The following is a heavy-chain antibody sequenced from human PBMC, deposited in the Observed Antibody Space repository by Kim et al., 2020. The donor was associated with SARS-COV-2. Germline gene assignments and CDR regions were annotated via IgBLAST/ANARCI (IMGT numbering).Heavy chain of an antibody. D-gene: IGHD3-10*01. CDR2: ISYSGTS. V-gene: IGHV4-39*07. J-gene: IGHJ6*04. Sequence: SETLSLDCTVSGDSFSSSTYSWGWIRQPPGKGLAWIGTISYSGTSNYNPSHKSRVAISIDTTKDQLSLKLTSVTAAVPAVYFCAREGGGKSPYYYAMDVWSKGPTVTISS. CDR3: AREGGGKSPYYYAMDV. CDR1: GDSFSSSTYS.